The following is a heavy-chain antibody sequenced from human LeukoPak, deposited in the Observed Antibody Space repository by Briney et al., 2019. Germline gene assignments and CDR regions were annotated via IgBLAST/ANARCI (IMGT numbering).Heavy chain of an antibody. D-gene: IGHD6-6*01. CDR3: ARAKNEYSSFFEYYYYYMDV. CDR2: INPSGGST. CDR1: GYTFTSYY. V-gene: IGHV1-46*01. J-gene: IGHJ6*03. Sequence: ASVKVSCKASGYTFTSYYMHWVRQAPGQGLEWMGIINPSGGSTSYAQKFQGRVTMTRDMFTSTVYMELSSLRSEDTAVYYCARAKNEYSSFFEYYYYYMDVWGKGTTVTVSS.